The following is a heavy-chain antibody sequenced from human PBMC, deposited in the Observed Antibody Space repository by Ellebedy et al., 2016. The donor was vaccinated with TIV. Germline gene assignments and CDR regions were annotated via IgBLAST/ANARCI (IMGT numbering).Heavy chain of an antibody. D-gene: IGHD4-23*01. CDR1: GLTFSSHA. CDR3: ARGPVGVGPALDV. CDR2: ITESGGNT. J-gene: IGHJ3*01. Sequence: PGGSLRLSCAASGLTFSSHAMSWVRQAPGKGLEWVSSITESGGNTYYADSVKGRFTISRDNSKDTLYLQMNSLRAEDTAIYYCARGPVGVGPALDVWGQGTMVTVSS. V-gene: IGHV3-23*01.